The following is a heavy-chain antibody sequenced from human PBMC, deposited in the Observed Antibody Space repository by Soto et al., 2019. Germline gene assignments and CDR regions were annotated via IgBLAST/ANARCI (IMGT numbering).Heavy chain of an antibody. CDR2: ISPNSGDT. CDR1: GYTFSNYG. J-gene: IGHJ6*01. V-gene: IGHV1-18*01. CDR3: AKGWAIVAAGTRVYLYNAMDV. Sequence: QVQLVQSGGEVKRPGASVKVSCKTSGYTFSNYGITCVRQSPGQPLEWLGWISPNSGDTYLAQRFQGRVTMNRDTSIGTAYMELRGLTSDDTAEYYCAKGWAIVAAGTRVYLYNAMDVWGQGTTVTVSS. D-gene: IGHD1-26*01.